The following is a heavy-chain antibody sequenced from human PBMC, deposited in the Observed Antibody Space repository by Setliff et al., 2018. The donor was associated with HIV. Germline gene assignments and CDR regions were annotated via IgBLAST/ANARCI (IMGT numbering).Heavy chain of an antibody. D-gene: IGHD4-4*01. CDR3: AKTQTVITVYGPFDS. Sequence: PGGSLRLSCAASGFTFSSFGMHWVRQAPGKGLEWVAFIRYDGSNKYYADSVKGRFTVSRDNSNNTVYLQMNSLRAEDTAVYYCAKTQTVITVYGPFDSWGQGTPVTVSS. CDR1: GFTFSSFG. V-gene: IGHV3-30*02. CDR2: IRYDGSNK. J-gene: IGHJ4*02.